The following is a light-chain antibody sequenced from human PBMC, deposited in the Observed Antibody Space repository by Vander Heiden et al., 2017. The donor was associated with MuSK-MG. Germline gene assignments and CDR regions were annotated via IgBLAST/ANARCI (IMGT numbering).Light chain of an antibody. Sequence: DIQMTQSPSSVSASVGDSVTITCRASQGINNWLAWYQQKPGEAPKLLIHTTSNLQSGVPSRFSGSGSGTDFTLTISSLQPEDFATYYCQQANSNPLTFGGGTKVEI. CDR2: TTS. V-gene: IGKV1-12*01. J-gene: IGKJ4*01. CDR3: QQANSNPLT. CDR1: QGINNW.